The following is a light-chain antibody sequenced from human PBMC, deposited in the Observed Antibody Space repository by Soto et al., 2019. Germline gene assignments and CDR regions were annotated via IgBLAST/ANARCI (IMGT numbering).Light chain of an antibody. V-gene: IGLV2-14*01. CDR1: SSDISIYNY. CDR3: CSYTSSTNYV. Sequence: QSVLTQPAPVSGSPGQSITISCTGTSSDISIYNYVSWYQQHPGKAPKLIIYEVSNRPSGISNRFSGAKSGNTASLTISGLQVEDEADYYCCSYTSSTNYVFGAGTKVTVL. CDR2: EVS. J-gene: IGLJ1*01.